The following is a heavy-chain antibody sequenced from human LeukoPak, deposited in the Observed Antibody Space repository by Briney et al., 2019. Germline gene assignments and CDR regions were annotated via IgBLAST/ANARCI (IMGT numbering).Heavy chain of an antibody. Sequence: GGTLRLSCAASGFTFSSYVMNWVRQAPGKGLEWVSAISLSGGKTFYADSLQGRFTISRDNSKNTLYLQVNSLRAEDTAVYYCARGSYGDARGWIDPWGQGTLVIVSS. CDR3: ARGSYGDARGWIDP. CDR2: ISLSGGKT. D-gene: IGHD4-17*01. J-gene: IGHJ5*02. V-gene: IGHV3-23*01. CDR1: GFTFSSYV.